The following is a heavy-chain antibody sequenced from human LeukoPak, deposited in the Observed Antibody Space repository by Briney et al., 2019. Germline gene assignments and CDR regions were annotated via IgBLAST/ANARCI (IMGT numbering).Heavy chain of an antibody. V-gene: IGHV3-30*18. CDR3: AKDIPGGGDDY. Sequence: GGSLRLSCAASAFTFSSYGMHWVRQAPGKGLEWVALISYDGSDKDYAKSVKGRFTISRDNSKNTLYLQMNSLRADDTAIYYCAKDIPGGGDDYWGQGTLVTVSS. J-gene: IGHJ4*02. CDR2: ISYDGSDK. CDR1: AFTFSSYG. D-gene: IGHD2-21*02.